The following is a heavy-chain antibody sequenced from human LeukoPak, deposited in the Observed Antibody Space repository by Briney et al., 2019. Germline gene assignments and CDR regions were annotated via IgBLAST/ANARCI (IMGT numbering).Heavy chain of an antibody. CDR2: IGTAGDT. J-gene: IGHJ3*02. CDR1: GFTFSSYD. CDR3: ARVGIVGANHDAFDI. Sequence: GESLRLSCAASGFTFSSYDMHWVRQATGKGLEWVSAIGTAGDTYYPGSVKGRFTISRENAKNSLYLQMNSLRAGDTAVYYCARVGIVGANHDAFDIWGQGTMVTVSS. V-gene: IGHV3-13*01. D-gene: IGHD1-26*01.